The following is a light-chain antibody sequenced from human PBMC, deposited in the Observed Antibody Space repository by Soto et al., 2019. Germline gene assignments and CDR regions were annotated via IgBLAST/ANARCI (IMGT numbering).Light chain of an antibody. V-gene: IGKV1-17*01. Sequence: DIQMTQSPSSLSASVGDRVTITCRASQGIRDALGWYQQKPGKVPKRLIYSASNLQSGVPSRFSGSGSETEFTLTISSLQPEDFATYYCQQADSFPLTFGGGTKVEI. CDR2: SAS. CDR3: QQADSFPLT. J-gene: IGKJ4*01. CDR1: QGIRDA.